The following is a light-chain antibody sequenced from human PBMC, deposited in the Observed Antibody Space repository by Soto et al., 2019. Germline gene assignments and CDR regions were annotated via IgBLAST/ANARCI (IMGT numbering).Light chain of an antibody. CDR1: QSVSRTY. J-gene: IGKJ1*01. CDR2: GAS. Sequence: EIVLTQSPGTLSLSPGESATLSCRASQSVSRTYLAWYQQKPGQAPRLLIYGASTRATVIPDRFSGSGSGTDFTLTISRLEPEDFAVYYCQQYGSSPRTFGQGTKVEIK. V-gene: IGKV3-20*01. CDR3: QQYGSSPRT.